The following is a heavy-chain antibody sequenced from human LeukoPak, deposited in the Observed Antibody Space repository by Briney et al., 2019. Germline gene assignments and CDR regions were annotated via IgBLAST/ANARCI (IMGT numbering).Heavy chain of an antibody. V-gene: IGHV3-23*01. D-gene: IGHD1-1*01. CDR2: ISGSGGST. J-gene: IGHJ4*02. CDR3: AKDTPLERRVYYFDY. CDR1: GFTFSSYA. Sequence: GGSLRLSCAASGFTFSSYAMSWVREAPGKGLEWVSAISGSGGSTYYADSVKGRFTISRDNSKNTLYLQMNSLRAEDTAVYYCAKDTPLERRVYYFDYWGQGTLVTVSS.